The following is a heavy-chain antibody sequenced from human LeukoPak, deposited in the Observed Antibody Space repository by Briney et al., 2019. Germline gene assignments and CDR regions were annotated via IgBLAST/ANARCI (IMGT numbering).Heavy chain of an antibody. CDR2: IYYSGST. CDR1: GGSISSGGYY. V-gene: IGHV4-31*03. D-gene: IGHD2-2*01. CDR3: AREGVVPAAMESYGVDV. Sequence: SQTLSLTCTVSGGSISSGGYYWSWIRQHPGKGLEWIGYIYYSGSTYYNPSLKSRVTISVDTSKNQFSLKLSSVTAADTAVYYCAREGVVPAAMESYGVDVWGQGTTVTVSS. J-gene: IGHJ6*02.